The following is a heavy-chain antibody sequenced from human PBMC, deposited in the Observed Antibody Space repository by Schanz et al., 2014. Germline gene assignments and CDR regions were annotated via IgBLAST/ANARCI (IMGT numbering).Heavy chain of an antibody. J-gene: IGHJ2*01. Sequence: QLQLQESGPGLVKPSETLSLTCTVSGGSISSSNYYWGWIRQPPGKGLEWIESIYYSGSTYYNPPLKTRVTTSVDTSKTQFSLKLSSVTAADTAVYYCARDTTWRLDLWGRGTLVTVSS. D-gene: IGHD1-1*01. CDR1: GGSISSSNYY. V-gene: IGHV4-39*02. CDR3: ARDTTWRLDL. CDR2: IYYSGST.